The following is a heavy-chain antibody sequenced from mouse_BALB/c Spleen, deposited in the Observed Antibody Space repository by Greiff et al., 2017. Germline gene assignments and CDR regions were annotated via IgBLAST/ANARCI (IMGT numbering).Heavy chain of an antibody. J-gene: IGHJ4*01. CDR2: ISDGGSYT. D-gene: IGHD2-14*01. CDR1: GFTFSDYY. V-gene: IGHV5-4*02. Sequence: EVQRVESGGDLVKPGGSLKLSCAASGFTFSDYYMYWVRQTPEKRLEWVATISDGGSYTYYPDSVKGRFTISRDNAKNNLYLQMSSLKSEDTAMYYCARDLGYDRAMDYWGQGTSVTVSS. CDR3: ARDLGYDRAMDY.